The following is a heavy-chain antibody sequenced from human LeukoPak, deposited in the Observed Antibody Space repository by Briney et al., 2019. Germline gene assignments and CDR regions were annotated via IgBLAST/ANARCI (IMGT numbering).Heavy chain of an antibody. D-gene: IGHD3-10*01. CDR2: IYPSGST. V-gene: IGHV4-61*02. CDR3: AREIHYYGSGSYEY. Sequence: PSETLSLTCTVSGGSISSGSYYWSWIRQPAGKGLEWIGRIYPSGSTNYNPSLKSRVTISVDTSKNQFSLKLSSVTAADTAVYYCAREIHYYGSGSYEYWGQGTLVTVSS. CDR1: GGSISSGSYY. J-gene: IGHJ4*02.